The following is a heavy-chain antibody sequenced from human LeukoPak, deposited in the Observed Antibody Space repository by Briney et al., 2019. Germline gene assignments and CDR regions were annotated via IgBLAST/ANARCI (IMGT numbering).Heavy chain of an antibody. CDR1: GYTFTSYG. CDR2: ISAYNGNT. Sequence: ASVKVSCKASGYTFTSYGISWVRQAPGQGLEWMGWISAYNGNTNYAQKLQGRVTMTTDTSTSTAYVELRSLRSDDTAVYYCARSRDYDFWSGYYYYYGMDVWGQGTTVTVSS. J-gene: IGHJ6*02. D-gene: IGHD3-3*01. V-gene: IGHV1-18*01. CDR3: ARSRDYDFWSGYYYYYGMDV.